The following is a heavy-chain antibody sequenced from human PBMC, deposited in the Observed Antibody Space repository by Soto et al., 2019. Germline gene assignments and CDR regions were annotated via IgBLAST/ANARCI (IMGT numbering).Heavy chain of an antibody. CDR1: WYIFNNDF. J-gene: IGHJ3*01. CDR3: ARGRGVVITDGNKDAFDV. V-gene: IGHV1-18*01. CDR2: ISAFNGYT. D-gene: IGHD2-21*01. Sequence: ASVKVAFKASWYIFNNDFFNLFLHSPLQGLELMGRISAFNGYTNFAQKFQGRVTLTTDTSKNTAYMELSSLRSDDTAIYYCARGRGVVITDGNKDAFDVWGKGKMVNVSS.